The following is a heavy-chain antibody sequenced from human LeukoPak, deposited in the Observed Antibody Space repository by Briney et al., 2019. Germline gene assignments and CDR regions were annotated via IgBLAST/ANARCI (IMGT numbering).Heavy chain of an antibody. D-gene: IGHD4-17*01. CDR3: VRTGEVTTVCDS. Sequence: SETLSLTCAVSGGSMYGYYWNWIRQPPGKGLEWIANIHYNGRTNYNPSLKSRVTITIDKSKNQFSLRLNSVTAADTAVYYCVRTGEVTTVCDSWGRETWSPSPQ. CDR1: GGSMYGYY. V-gene: IGHV4-59*08. J-gene: IGHJ4*02. CDR2: IHYNGRT.